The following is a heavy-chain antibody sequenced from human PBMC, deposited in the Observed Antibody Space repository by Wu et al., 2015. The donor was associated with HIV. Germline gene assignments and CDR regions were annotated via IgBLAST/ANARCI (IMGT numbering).Heavy chain of an antibody. CDR1: GYDFAGYY. Sequence: QVQLLQSGAEVKKPGGSLKVSCKASGYDFAGYYIHWVRLVPGQGLQWMGWINTLTGVTSYQQNFQGRVTMTRDTSISTAYMELSGLRSGDTALYFCARISGTYSDSWGQGTLVTVSS. J-gene: IGHJ4*02. V-gene: IGHV1-2*02. D-gene: IGHD3-10*01. CDR3: ARISGTYSDS. CDR2: INTLTGVT.